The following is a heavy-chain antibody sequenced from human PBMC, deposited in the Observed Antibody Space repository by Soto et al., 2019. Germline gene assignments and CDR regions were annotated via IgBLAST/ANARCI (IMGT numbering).Heavy chain of an antibody. J-gene: IGHJ5*02. Sequence: GGSLRLSCAASGFTFDDYAMHWVRQAPGKGLEWVSGISWNSGSIGYADSVKGRFTISRDNAKNSLYLQMNSLRAEDTALYYCAKDKEDDFWSGYTGWFDPWGQGTLVTVSS. D-gene: IGHD3-3*01. CDR2: ISWNSGSI. CDR3: AKDKEDDFWSGYTGWFDP. CDR1: GFTFDDYA. V-gene: IGHV3-9*01.